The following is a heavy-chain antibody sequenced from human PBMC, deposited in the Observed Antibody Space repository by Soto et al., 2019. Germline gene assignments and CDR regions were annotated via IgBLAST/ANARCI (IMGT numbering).Heavy chain of an antibody. J-gene: IGHJ5*02. V-gene: IGHV3-11*01. Sequence: PGGSLRLSCAASGFTFSDYYMSWIRQAPGKGLEWVSYISSSGSTIYYADSVKGRFTISRDNAKNSLYLQMNSLRAEDTAVYYCARDKYVGVVPAATRWFDPWGQGTLVTVSS. CDR1: GFTFSDYY. D-gene: IGHD2-2*01. CDR3: ARDKYVGVVPAATRWFDP. CDR2: ISSSGSTI.